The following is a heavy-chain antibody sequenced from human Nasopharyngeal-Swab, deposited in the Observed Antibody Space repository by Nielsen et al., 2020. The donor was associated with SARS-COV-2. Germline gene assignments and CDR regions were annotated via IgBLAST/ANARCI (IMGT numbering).Heavy chain of an antibody. V-gene: IGHV4-34*01. CDR3: ARGSRSGINNYSSGWYFFDH. D-gene: IGHD6-19*01. CDR2: INHSGST. J-gene: IGHJ4*02. Sequence: RQAPGKGLEWIGEINHSGSTNYNPSLKSRVTISVDTSNNQFSLKLSSVTAADTAVYYCARGSRSGINNYSSGWYFFDHWGQGALVTVSS.